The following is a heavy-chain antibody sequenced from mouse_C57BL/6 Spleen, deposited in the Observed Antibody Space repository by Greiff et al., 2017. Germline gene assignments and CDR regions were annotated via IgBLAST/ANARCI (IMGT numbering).Heavy chain of an antibody. D-gene: IGHD4-1*01. CDR1: GFTFSSYG. Sequence: EVMLVESGGDLVKPGGSLKLSCAASGFTFSSYGMSWVRQTPDKRLEWVATISSGGSYTYYPDSVKGRFTISRDNAKNTLYLQMSSLKSEDTAMYYCARTGTAYWGQGTLVTVSA. CDR2: ISSGGSYT. J-gene: IGHJ3*01. V-gene: IGHV5-6*02. CDR3: ARTGTAY.